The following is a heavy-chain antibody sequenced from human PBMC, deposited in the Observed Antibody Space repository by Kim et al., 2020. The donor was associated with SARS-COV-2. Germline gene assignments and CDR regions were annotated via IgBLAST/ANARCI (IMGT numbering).Heavy chain of an antibody. V-gene: IGHV3-21*04. CDR1: GFTFSGYS. J-gene: IGHJ6*02. CDR3: ARVLVTAVFTYGMDV. CDR2: IGSSSSYT. Sequence: GGSLRLSCAASGFTFSGYSINWVRQAPGKGLEWVSFIGSSSSYTYYAGSVKGRFTIARDDAKNSLYLQMNSLRAEDTAVYYCARVLVTAVFTYGMDVWGQGTTVTFSS. D-gene: IGHD2-15*01.